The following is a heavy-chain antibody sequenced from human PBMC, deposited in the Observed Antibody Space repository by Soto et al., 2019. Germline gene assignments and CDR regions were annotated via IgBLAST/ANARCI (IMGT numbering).Heavy chain of an antibody. CDR3: ATVEVVVPAAIPVY. CDR2: FDPEDGET. J-gene: IGHJ4*02. Sequence: ASVKVSCKVSGYTLTELSMHWVRQAPGKGLEWMGGFDPEDGETIYAQKFQGRVTMTEDTSTDTAYMELSSLRSEDTAVYYCATVEVVVPAAIPVYWGQGTLVTVSS. D-gene: IGHD2-2*01. V-gene: IGHV1-24*01. CDR1: GYTLTELS.